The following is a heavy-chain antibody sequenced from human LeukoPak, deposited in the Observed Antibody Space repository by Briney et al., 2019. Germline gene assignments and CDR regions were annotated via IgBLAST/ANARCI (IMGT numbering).Heavy chain of an antibody. Sequence: GGSLRLSCAASGFTFSSYGMHWVRQAPGKGLEWVSFIRYDGSNKYYADSVKGRFTISRDNSKNTLYLQMNSLRAEDTAVYYCARDPAEEQWLGHFDYWGQGTLVTVSS. V-gene: IGHV3-30*02. D-gene: IGHD6-19*01. J-gene: IGHJ4*02. CDR3: ARDPAEEQWLGHFDY. CDR2: IRYDGSNK. CDR1: GFTFSSYG.